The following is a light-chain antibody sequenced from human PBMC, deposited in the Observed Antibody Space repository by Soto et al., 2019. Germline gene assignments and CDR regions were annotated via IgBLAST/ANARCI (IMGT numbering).Light chain of an antibody. CDR1: SSDVGGYNY. CDR2: DVS. CDR3: TSYTSSNSYV. V-gene: IGLV2-14*01. J-gene: IGLJ1*01. Sequence: QSALTQPASVSGSPGQSITISCTGTSSDVGGYNYVSWYQQHPGKAPKFMIYDVSNRPSGVSNRFSGSKPGNTASLTISGLQADDEADYYCTSYTSSNSYVFGTGTKLTVL.